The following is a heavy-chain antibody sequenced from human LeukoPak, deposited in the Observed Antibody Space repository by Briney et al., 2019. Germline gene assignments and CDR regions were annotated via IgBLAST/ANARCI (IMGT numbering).Heavy chain of an antibody. CDR2: ISYGGSNK. Sequence: GGSLRLSCAASGFTFSSYAMHWVRQAPGKGLEWVAVISYGGSNKYYADSVKGRFTISRDNSKNTLYLQMNSLRAEDTAVYYCARDLIDYYDSSGFYYYYYGMDVWGQGTTVTVSS. V-gene: IGHV3-30-3*01. CDR3: ARDLIDYYDSSGFYYYYYGMDV. CDR1: GFTFSSYA. D-gene: IGHD3-22*01. J-gene: IGHJ6*02.